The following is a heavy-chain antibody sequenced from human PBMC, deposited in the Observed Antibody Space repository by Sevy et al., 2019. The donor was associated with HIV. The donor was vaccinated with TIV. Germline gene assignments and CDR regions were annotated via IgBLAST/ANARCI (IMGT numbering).Heavy chain of an antibody. V-gene: IGHV3-48*02. Sequence: GGSLRLSCAASGFTFSSYSMNWVRQAPGKGLEWVSYISSSSTIYYADSVKGRFTISRDNAKNSLYLQMNSLRDEDTAVYYCARDQGLFWGQGTLVTVSS. CDR2: ISSSSTI. CDR1: GFTFSSYS. CDR3: ARDQGLF. J-gene: IGHJ4*02.